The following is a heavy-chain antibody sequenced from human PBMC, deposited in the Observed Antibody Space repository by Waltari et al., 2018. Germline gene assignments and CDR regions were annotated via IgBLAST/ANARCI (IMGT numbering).Heavy chain of an antibody. CDR1: EFSFSTYW. CDR2: IKQDGTEK. Sequence: EVQLVESGGGLVLPGGSLRLSCVASEFSFSTYWMSWVRQAPGKGREWLANIKQDGTEKNYVDAVKGRFTISRDNAETSVYLQMSNLRVDDTATYYCAAGSGWVFESWGQGTLVTVSS. J-gene: IGHJ4*02. CDR3: AAGSGWVFES. V-gene: IGHV3-7*03. D-gene: IGHD6-19*01.